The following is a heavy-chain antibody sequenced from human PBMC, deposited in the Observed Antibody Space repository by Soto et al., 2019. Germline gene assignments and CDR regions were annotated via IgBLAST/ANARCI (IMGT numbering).Heavy chain of an antibody. J-gene: IGHJ4*02. CDR1: GGSISSYY. CDR3: ARGYSSGWPFDY. Sequence: SETLSLTCTVSGGSISSYYWSWIRQPPGKGLEWIGYTYYSGSTNYNPSLKSRVTISVGTSKNQFSLKLSSVTAADTAVYYCARGYSSGWPFDYWGQGTLVTVSS. V-gene: IGHV4-59*01. CDR2: TYYSGST. D-gene: IGHD6-19*01.